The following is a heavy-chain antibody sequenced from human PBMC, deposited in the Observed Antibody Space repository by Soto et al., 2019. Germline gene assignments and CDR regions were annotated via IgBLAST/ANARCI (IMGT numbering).Heavy chain of an antibody. CDR2: IYHSGST. J-gene: IGHJ5*02. V-gene: IGHV4-30-2*01. CDR1: GGSISSGGYS. Sequence: SETLSLTCAVSGGSISSGGYSWSWIRQPPGKGLEWIGYIYHSGSTYYNPSLKSRVTISVDRSKNQFSLKLSSVTAADTAVYYCARGRDDYGGNFWFDPWGQGTLVTVSS. CDR3: ARGRDDYGGNFWFDP. D-gene: IGHD4-17*01.